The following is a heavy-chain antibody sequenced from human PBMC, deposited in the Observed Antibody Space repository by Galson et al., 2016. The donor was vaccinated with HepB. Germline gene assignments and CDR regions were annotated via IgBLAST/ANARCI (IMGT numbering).Heavy chain of an antibody. CDR3: ARLVENWNEAGRFDS. V-gene: IGHV3-21*01. CDR1: GFTFSSYS. CDR2: ISSSSTYI. Sequence: SLRLSCAASGFTFSSYSMNWVRQAPGKGLEWVSFISSSSTYIYYADSVRGRFTISRDNAKNSLYLQRNGLRAEDTAVYYCARLVENWNEAGRFDSWGQGTLVTVSS. J-gene: IGHJ4*02. D-gene: IGHD1-1*01.